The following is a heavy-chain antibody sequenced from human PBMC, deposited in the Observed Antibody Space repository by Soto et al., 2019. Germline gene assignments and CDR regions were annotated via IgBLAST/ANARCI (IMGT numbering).Heavy chain of an antibody. J-gene: IGHJ4*02. CDR3: AIPGYSSHLNFDY. CDR1: GYTFTSYD. D-gene: IGHD6-13*01. Sequence: SVKVSCKASGYTFTSYDINWVRQAPGQGLEWMGGIIPIFGTANYAQKFQGRVTITADESTSTAYMELSSLRSEDTAVYYCAIPGYSSHLNFDYWGQGTLVTVSS. V-gene: IGHV1-69*13. CDR2: IIPIFGTA.